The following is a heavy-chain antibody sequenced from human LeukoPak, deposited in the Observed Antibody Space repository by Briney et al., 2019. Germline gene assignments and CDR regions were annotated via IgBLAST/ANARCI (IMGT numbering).Heavy chain of an antibody. V-gene: IGHV3-20*04. J-gene: IGHJ4*02. CDR2: INWNGGST. CDR3: ARGGSVSYYFDY. Sequence: GGSLRLSCAASGFTFDDYGMSWVRQAPGKGLEWVSGINWNGGSTGYADSVKGRFTISRDNTKNSLYLQMNSLRAEDTAVYYCARGGSVSYYFDYWGQGTLVTVSS. CDR1: GFTFDDYG. D-gene: IGHD1-26*01.